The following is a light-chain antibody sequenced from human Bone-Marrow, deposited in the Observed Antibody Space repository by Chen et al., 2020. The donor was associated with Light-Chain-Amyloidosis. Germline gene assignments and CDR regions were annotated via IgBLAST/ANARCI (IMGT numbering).Light chain of an antibody. J-gene: IGLJ1*01. Sequence: QSVLTQPPSVSGAPGQRVTISCTGSSSNIGAGYDVHWYQQLPGTAPKLLIYGNSHRPSAVPDRFSGSNSGTSASLAITGLQAEDEADYYCQSYDSSLGYVFGTGTKVTVL. CDR3: QSYDSSLGYV. CDR2: GNS. V-gene: IGLV1-40*01. CDR1: SSNIGAGYD.